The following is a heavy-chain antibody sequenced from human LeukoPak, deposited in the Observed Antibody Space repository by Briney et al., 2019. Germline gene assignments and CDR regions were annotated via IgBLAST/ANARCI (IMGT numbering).Heavy chain of an antibody. V-gene: IGHV4-38-2*02. CDR2: IYHSGST. CDR1: GYSISSGYY. D-gene: IGHD5-18*01. J-gene: IGHJ6*03. Sequence: SETLSLTCTVSGYSISSGYYWGWIRQPPGKGLEWIGSIYHSGSTYYNPSLKSRVTISVDTSKNQFSLKLSSVTAADTAVYYCARTTEGGYTYNYFYYYYMDVWGKGTTVTISS. CDR3: ARTTEGGYTYNYFYYYYMDV.